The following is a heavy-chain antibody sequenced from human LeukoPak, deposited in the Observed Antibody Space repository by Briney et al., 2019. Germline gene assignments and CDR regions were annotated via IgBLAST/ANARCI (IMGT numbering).Heavy chain of an antibody. Sequence: SSVKVSCKASGGTFSSYAISWVRQAPGQGLEWMGRIIPIFGTANYAQKLQGRVTITTDESTSTAYMELSSLRSEDTAVYYCARDLGGGPTDYWGQGTLVTVSS. CDR1: GGTFSSYA. CDR2: IIPIFGTA. D-gene: IGHD2-15*01. J-gene: IGHJ4*02. V-gene: IGHV1-69*05. CDR3: ARDLGGGPTDY.